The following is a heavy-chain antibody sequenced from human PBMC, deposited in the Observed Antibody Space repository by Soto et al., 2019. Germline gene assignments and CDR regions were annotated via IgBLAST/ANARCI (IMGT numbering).Heavy chain of an antibody. V-gene: IGHV3-48*02. CDR1: GLSFSDHA. Sequence: EVQLAESGGGLVQVGGSLRLSCVVSGLSFSDHAMNWVRQAQGNGLDWVSYISVDSETIYYGDSVKGRFTISSDNAKNSLYLQMKSLREEDTAVDYCARYGSGSHLRDPFDYWGQGTLVTVSS. D-gene: IGHD3-10*01. CDR3: ARYGSGSHLRDPFDY. CDR2: ISVDSETI. J-gene: IGHJ4*02.